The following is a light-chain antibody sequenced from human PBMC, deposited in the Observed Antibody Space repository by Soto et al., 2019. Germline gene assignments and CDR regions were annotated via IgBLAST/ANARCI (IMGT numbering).Light chain of an antibody. J-gene: IGKJ1*01. V-gene: IGKV1-5*01. Sequence: DIQMTQSPSTLSASVGDRVTITCRASQSISSWLAWYQQKPGKAPKLLIYDASSLESGVPSRFSGSGSGTAFTLTISSLQPDDFATYYCQQYNSYCTFGQGTKVEIK. CDR2: DAS. CDR1: QSISSW. CDR3: QQYNSYCT.